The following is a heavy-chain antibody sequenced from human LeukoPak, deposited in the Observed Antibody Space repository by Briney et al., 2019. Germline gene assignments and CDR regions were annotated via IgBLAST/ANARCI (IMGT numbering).Heavy chain of an antibody. CDR3: ARINYYDSSGYLRDEYYFDY. D-gene: IGHD3-22*01. J-gene: IGHJ4*02. V-gene: IGHV4-61*02. Sequence: PSETLSLTCTVSGGSISSGSYYWSWIRQPAGKGLEWIGRIYTSGSTNYNPSLKSRVTISVDTSKNQFSLKLRSVTAADTAVYYCARINYYDSSGYLRDEYYFDYWGQGTRVTVSS. CDR2: IYTSGST. CDR1: GGSISSGSYY.